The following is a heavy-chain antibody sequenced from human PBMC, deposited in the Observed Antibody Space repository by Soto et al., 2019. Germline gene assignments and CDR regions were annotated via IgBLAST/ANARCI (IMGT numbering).Heavy chain of an antibody. Sequence: QLQLQESGPGLVKPSETLSLTCTVSGGSISSSSYYWGWIRQPPGKGLEWIGSIYYSGSTYYNPSLKSRVTISVDTSKNQFSLKLSSVTAADTAVYYCARPLHLGELSIFDYWGQGTLVTVSS. CDR2: IYYSGST. CDR1: GGSISSSSYY. D-gene: IGHD3-16*02. V-gene: IGHV4-39*01. CDR3: ARPLHLGELSIFDY. J-gene: IGHJ4*02.